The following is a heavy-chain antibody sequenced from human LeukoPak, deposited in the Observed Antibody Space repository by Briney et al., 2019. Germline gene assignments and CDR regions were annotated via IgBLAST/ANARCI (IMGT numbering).Heavy chain of an antibody. Sequence: ASVEVSCKASRYTFTSYYMHWVRQAPGQGLEWMGIINPSGGGTSYAQKFQGRVTMARDASTNTVYMELSSLRSEDTAVYYCARALRSYSSEDYWGQGTLVTVSS. CDR1: RYTFTSYY. V-gene: IGHV1-46*01. J-gene: IGHJ4*02. CDR3: ARALRSYSSEDY. CDR2: INPSGGGT. D-gene: IGHD3-22*01.